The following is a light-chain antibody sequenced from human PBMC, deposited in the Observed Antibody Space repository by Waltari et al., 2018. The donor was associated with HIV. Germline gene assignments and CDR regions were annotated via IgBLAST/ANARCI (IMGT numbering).Light chain of an antibody. V-gene: IGKV3-20*01. CDR2: GAS. CDR3: QHYGSSPLT. Sequence: IVLTQSPGTLSLSPGERATLSCRASQSVSSSYLAWYQQKPGQAPRLLIYGASSRATGIPNRFSGSGSRTDFTLTISRLEPEDFAVYYCQHYGSSPLTFGPGTKVEIK. CDR1: QSVSSSY. J-gene: IGKJ3*01.